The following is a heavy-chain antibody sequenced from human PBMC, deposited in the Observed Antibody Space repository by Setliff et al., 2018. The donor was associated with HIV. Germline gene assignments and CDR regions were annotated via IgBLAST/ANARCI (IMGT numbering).Heavy chain of an antibody. CDR3: AKISPRGYSDITTSRLTDPFDV. CDR1: DSAMDSYY. V-gene: IGHV4-59*12. CDR2: IYWTGKT. J-gene: IGHJ3*01. D-gene: IGHD3-3*01. Sequence: KPSETLSLTCTVSDSAMDSYYWSGVRQSPGRGLEYIGYIYWTGKTDYNPSLKSRVTISLDTSGNQFSLKLNSVTGADTAVYYCAKISPRGYSDITTSRLTDPFDVWGPGTMVTVSS.